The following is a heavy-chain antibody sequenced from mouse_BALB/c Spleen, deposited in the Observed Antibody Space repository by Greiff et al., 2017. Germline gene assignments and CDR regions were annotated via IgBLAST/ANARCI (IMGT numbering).Heavy chain of an antibody. CDR3: ARTNWDVRGYFDV. J-gene: IGHJ1*01. CDR1: GFTFSSYG. D-gene: IGHD4-1*01. Sequence: EVKVVESGGDLVKPGGSLKLSCAASGFTFSSYGMSWVRQTPDKRLEWVATISSGGSYTYYPDSVKGRFTISRDNAKNTLYLQMSSLKSEDTAMYYCARTNWDVRGYFDVWGAGTTVTVSS. CDR2: ISSGGSYT. V-gene: IGHV5-6*01.